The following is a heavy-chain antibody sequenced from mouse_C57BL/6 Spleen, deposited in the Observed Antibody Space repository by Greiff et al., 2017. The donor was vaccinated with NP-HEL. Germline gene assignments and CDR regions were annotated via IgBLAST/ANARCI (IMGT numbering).Heavy chain of an antibody. J-gene: IGHJ4*01. CDR1: GYAFTNYL. Sequence: QVQLKESGAELVRPGTSVKVSCKASGYAFTNYLIEWVKQRPGQGLEWIGVINPGSGGTNYNEKFKGKATLTADKSSSTAYMQLSSLTSEDSAVDFCARGWLLRNYAMDYWGQGTSVTVSS. V-gene: IGHV1-54*01. D-gene: IGHD2-3*01. CDR2: INPGSGGT. CDR3: ARGWLLRNYAMDY.